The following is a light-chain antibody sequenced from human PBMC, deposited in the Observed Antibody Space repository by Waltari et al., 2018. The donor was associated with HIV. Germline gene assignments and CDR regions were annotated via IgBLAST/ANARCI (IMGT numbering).Light chain of an antibody. CDR3: QQYHSFPVT. CDR1: QGVSSY. J-gene: IGKJ3*01. V-gene: IGKV1-8*01. Sequence: AIRMTQSPSSLSASTGDRLTFTCRASQGVSSYLAWYQQKSGKAPKLLIYGASILESGVPSRFIGSGSGTDFNLTISCLQSEDFATYYCQQYHSFPVTFGPGTKVEIK. CDR2: GAS.